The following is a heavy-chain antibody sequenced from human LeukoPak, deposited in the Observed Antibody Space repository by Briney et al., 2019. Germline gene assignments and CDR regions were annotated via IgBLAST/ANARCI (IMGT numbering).Heavy chain of an antibody. CDR2: IIPIFGTA. CDR1: GGTFSSYA. CDR3: ASTQLARYYFDY. V-gene: IGHV1-69*13. Sequence: ASVKVSCKASGGTFSSYAISWVRQAPGQGLEWMGGIIPIFGTANYAQKFQGRVTITADESTSTAYMELSSLRSEDTAVYYCASTQLARYYFDYWGQGTLVTVSS. J-gene: IGHJ4*02. D-gene: IGHD6-6*01.